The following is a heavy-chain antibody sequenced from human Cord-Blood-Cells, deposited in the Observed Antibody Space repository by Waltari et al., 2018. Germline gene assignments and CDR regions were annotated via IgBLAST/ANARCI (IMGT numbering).Heavy chain of an antibody. V-gene: IGHV4-34*01. Sequence: QVQLQQWGAGLLKPSETLSLTCAVYGGSFSGYYWSWIRQPPGKGLEWIGEINHSVRTNYNPSLKSRVTISVDTSKNQFSLKLSSVTAADTAVYYCARRSGSYFDYWGQGTLVTVSS. CDR3: ARRSGSYFDY. CDR1: GGSFSGYY. D-gene: IGHD1-26*01. J-gene: IGHJ4*02. CDR2: INHSVRT.